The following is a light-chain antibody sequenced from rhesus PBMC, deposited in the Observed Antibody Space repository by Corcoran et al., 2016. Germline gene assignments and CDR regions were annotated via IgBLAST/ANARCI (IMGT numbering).Light chain of an antibody. CDR2: DAS. V-gene: IGKV1-38*01. CDR3: QQRNSYPLT. Sequence: DIQLTQSPSSLSASVGDRVTLTCRASQGISSYLAWYQQKPGKAPKLLIYDASNLQSGVPSRFSGSGSGTDFTLTISSLQPEDFAVYYCQQRNSYPLTFGGGTKVEIK. CDR1: QGISSY. J-gene: IGKJ4*01.